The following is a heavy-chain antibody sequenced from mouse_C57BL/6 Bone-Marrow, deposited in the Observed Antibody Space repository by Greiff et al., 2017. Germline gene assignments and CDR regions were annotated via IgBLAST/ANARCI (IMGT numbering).Heavy chain of an antibody. CDR3: ARGTRAFDY. CDR2: INTNNGGT. V-gene: IGHV1-53*01. D-gene: IGHD3-3*01. J-gene: IGHJ2*01. Sequence: QVQLQQPGTELVKPGASVKLSCKASGYTFTSYWMHWVKQRPGQGLEWIGNINTNNGGTNYNETFKSKATLTVDNSSSTAYMQRSSLTSEDSAVYYLARGTRAFDYWGPGTTLTVSS. CDR1: GYTFTSYW.